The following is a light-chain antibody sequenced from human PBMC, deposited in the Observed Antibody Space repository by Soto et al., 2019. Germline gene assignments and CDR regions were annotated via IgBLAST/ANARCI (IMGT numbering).Light chain of an antibody. Sequence: DIQMTQSPSSLSASVGDRVTITCRASQSISSYLNWYQQKPGKAPKLLIYAASSLQSGVPRRFSGSGSGTDFTLTISSLQPEDFATYYCHQSDSSYTFGQGTKLEI. CDR3: HQSDSSYT. CDR1: QSISSY. V-gene: IGKV1-39*01. CDR2: AAS. J-gene: IGKJ2*01.